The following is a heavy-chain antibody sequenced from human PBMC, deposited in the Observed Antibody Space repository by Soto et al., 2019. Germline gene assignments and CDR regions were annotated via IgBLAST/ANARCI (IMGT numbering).Heavy chain of an antibody. CDR3: GRVDVVLRWFDP. CDR2: INHSGST. Sequence: PSETLSLTCAVYGGSFSGYYWSWIRQPPGKGLEWIGEINHSGSTNYNPSLKSRVTISVDTSKNQFSLKLSSVTAADTAVYYCGRVDVVLRWFDPWGQGTLVTVSS. V-gene: IGHV4-34*01. CDR1: GGSFSGYY. D-gene: IGHD3-9*01. J-gene: IGHJ5*02.